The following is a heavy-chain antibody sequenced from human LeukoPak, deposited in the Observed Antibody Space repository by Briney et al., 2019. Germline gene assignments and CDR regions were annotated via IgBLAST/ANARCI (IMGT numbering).Heavy chain of an antibody. CDR3: AGANGILTGHWFDH. J-gene: IGHJ5*02. CDR2: MNPNSGNT. D-gene: IGHD3-9*01. Sequence: GASVNVSCKASGYTFTSYDINWVRQATGQGLEWMGWMNPNSGNTGYAQKFQGRVTMTRNTSISTAYMELSSLRSDDTAVYYCAGANGILTGHWFDHWGQGTLVTVSS. V-gene: IGHV1-8*01. CDR1: GYTFTSYD.